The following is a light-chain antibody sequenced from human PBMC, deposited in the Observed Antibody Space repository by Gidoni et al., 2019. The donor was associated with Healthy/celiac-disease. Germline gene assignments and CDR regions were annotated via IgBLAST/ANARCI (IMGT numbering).Light chain of an antibody. J-gene: IGKJ3*01. CDR2: GAP. Sequence: EIVLTQSPGSLSLSPGERATLSCRASQSVSSSYLAWYQQKPGQAPRLLTYGAPSRATDITDRCSGSAAGTDFTLTISRLDPEDFAVYYCQQYGSSPPLTFGPGTKVDIK. CDR1: QSVSSSY. CDR3: QQYGSSPPLT. V-gene: IGKV3-20*01.